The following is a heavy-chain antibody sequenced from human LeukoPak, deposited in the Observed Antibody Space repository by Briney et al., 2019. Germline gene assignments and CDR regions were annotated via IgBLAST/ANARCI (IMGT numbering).Heavy chain of an antibody. Sequence: SETLSLTCAVYGGSFSGYYWSWIRQPPGKGLEWIGEINHSGSTNYNPSLKSRVTISVDTSKNQFSLKLSSVTAADTAVYYCARGSLRGYGYLLYWGQGTLVTVSS. CDR3: ARGSLRGYGYLLY. V-gene: IGHV4-34*01. D-gene: IGHD5-18*01. J-gene: IGHJ4*02. CDR1: GGSFSGYY. CDR2: INHSGST.